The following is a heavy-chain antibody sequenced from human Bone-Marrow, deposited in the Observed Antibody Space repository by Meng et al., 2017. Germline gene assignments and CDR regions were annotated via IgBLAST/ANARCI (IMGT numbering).Heavy chain of an antibody. Sequence: GESLKISCAASGFTFSSYAMHWVRQAPGKGLEWVAVISYDGSNKYYADSVKGRFTISRGNSKNTLYLQMNSLRAEDTAVYYCARAKVRGVIITTFDYWGQGTLVTVSS. CDR3: ARAKVRGVIITTFDY. CDR1: GFTFSSYA. D-gene: IGHD3-10*01. J-gene: IGHJ4*02. V-gene: IGHV3-30*04. CDR2: ISYDGSNK.